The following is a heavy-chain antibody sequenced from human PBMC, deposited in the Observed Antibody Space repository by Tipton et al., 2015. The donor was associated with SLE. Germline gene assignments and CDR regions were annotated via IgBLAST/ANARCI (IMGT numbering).Heavy chain of an antibody. D-gene: IGHD1-1*01. CDR1: GFTFSSYW. J-gene: IGHJ5*02. Sequence: SLRLSCAASGFTFSSYWMSWVRQAPGKGLEWVANIKQDGSEKYYVDSVKGRFTISRDNSKNTLYLQMNSLRAEDTAVYYCAKDRGYIATGTGWFDPWGQGTLVTVSS. V-gene: IGHV3-7*05. CDR2: IKQDGSEK. CDR3: AKDRGYIATGTGWFDP.